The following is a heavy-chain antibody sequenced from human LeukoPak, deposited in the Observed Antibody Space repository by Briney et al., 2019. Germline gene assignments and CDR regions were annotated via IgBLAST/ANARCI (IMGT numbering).Heavy chain of an antibody. CDR2: IDPSDSYT. J-gene: IGHJ5*02. CDR3: ARLNDFWSATTESAGWFDP. D-gene: IGHD3-3*01. V-gene: IGHV5-10-1*01. CDR1: GYSFTSYW. Sequence: GESLKISCQGSGYSFTSYWISWVRQMPGKGLEWMGRIDPSDSYTNYSPSFQGHVTISADKSISTAYLQWSSLKASDTAMYYCARLNDFWSATTESAGWFDPWGQGTLVTVSS.